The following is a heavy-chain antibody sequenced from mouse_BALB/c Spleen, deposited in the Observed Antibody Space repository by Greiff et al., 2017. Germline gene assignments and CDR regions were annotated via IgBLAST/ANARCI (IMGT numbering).Heavy chain of an antibody. CDR1: GYSITSGYY. Sequence: DVQLQESGPGLVKPSQSLSLTCSVTGYSITSGYYWNWIRQFPGNKLEWMGYISYDGSNNYNPSLKNRISITRDTSKNQFFLKLNSVTTEDTATYYCARGGGYSAWFAYWGQGTLVTVSA. CDR2: ISYDGSN. J-gene: IGHJ3*01. V-gene: IGHV3-6*02. D-gene: IGHD2-3*01. CDR3: ARGGGYSAWFAY.